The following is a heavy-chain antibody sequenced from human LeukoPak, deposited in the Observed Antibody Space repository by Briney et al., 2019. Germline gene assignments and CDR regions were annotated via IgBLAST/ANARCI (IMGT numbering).Heavy chain of an antibody. CDR2: IMQDGSEQ. V-gene: IGHV3-7*04. J-gene: IGHJ4*02. CDR1: GFTFSSYT. CDR3: ARGSGDY. Sequence: GGCLRLSCSVSGFTFSSYTMHWVRLAPGKGLEWVANIMQDGSEQYYVDSVKGRFTISKDNAKNSLYLQMTSLRAEDTAVYYCARGSGDYSGQGTLVTFST.